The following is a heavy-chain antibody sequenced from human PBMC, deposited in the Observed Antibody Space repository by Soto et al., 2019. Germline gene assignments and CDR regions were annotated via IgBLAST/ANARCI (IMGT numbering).Heavy chain of an antibody. Sequence: QLQLQESGPGLVKPSETLSLTCTVSGGSISSSDFYWGWLRQTPGKGLEFIGSMYYSGTTYYNPSLTSRVTISVDTSTNQFTLKLISVTAADTAVYYCAVVDSTGNWFDPWGEGALVTVSS. V-gene: IGHV4-39*01. CDR3: AVVDSTGNWFDP. D-gene: IGHD6-25*01. CDR1: GGSISSSDFY. J-gene: IGHJ5*02. CDR2: MYYSGTT.